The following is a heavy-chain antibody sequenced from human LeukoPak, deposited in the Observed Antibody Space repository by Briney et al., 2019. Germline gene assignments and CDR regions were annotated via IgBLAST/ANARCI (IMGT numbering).Heavy chain of an antibody. CDR2: TNPNSGGT. CDR3: ARSSPISPYCSSTSCYADAFDI. D-gene: IGHD2-2*01. V-gene: IGHV1-2*02. Sequence: ASVKVSCKASGYTFTGYYMHWVRQAPGQGLEWMGWTNPNSGGTNYAQKFQGRVTMTRDTSISTAYMELSRLRSDDTAVYYCARSSPISPYCSSTSCYADAFDIWGQGTMVTVSS. J-gene: IGHJ3*02. CDR1: GYTFTGYY.